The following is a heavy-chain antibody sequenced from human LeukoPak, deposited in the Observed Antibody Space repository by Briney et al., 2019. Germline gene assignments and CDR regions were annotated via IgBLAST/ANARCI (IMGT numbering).Heavy chain of an antibody. CDR1: GGTFSSYA. D-gene: IGHD6-19*01. Sequence: ASVKVSCKASGGTFSSYAINWVRQAPGQGLEWMGGIIPIFGRANYAQKFQGRVTITGDKSTSTAYMELSSLRSEDTAVYYCARDRWYSSGLDYWGQGTLVTVSS. CDR3: ARDRWYSSGLDY. J-gene: IGHJ4*02. V-gene: IGHV1-69*06. CDR2: IIPIFGRA.